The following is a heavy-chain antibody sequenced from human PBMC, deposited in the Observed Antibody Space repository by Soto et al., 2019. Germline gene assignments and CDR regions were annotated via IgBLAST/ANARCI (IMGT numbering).Heavy chain of an antibody. Sequence: PSQTISLTCALSGDSVCSNSVAWNWIRQSPSRGLEWLGRTFFRSKWYTDYAGSVKSRITINPETSKNQFSLHLNALTPEETAVYYCARAASTMFGLVPHFDYWGQGTLVTVSS. V-gene: IGHV6-1*01. D-gene: IGHD3-10*02. CDR1: GDSVCSNSVA. CDR2: TFFRSKWYT. CDR3: ARAASTMFGLVPHFDY. J-gene: IGHJ4*02.